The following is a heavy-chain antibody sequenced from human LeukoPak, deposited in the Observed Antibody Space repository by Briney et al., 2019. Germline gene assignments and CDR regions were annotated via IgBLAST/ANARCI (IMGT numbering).Heavy chain of an antibody. J-gene: IGHJ3*02. CDR2: IKQDGSEK. Sequence: GGSLRLSCAASGFTFSSYWMSWVRQAPGKGLEWVANIKQDGSEKYYVDSVKGRFTISRDNAKNSLYLQMNSLRAEDTAVYYCARDRGAVEVRAISVAFDIWGQGTMATVSS. CDR3: ARDRGAVEVRAISVAFDI. CDR1: GFTFSSYW. D-gene: IGHD3-10*01. V-gene: IGHV3-7*01.